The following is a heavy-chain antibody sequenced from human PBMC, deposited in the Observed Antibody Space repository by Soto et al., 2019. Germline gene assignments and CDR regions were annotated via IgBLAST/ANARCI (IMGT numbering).Heavy chain of an antibody. Sequence: QLQLQQSGPGLVTPSETLSLTCTVSGASISSAGYSWGWVRQSPEKGLAWIGSIPYRGSASYSPSFKSRVTIAMDRSKNPFSLGLTSVPAADTAVYSCATHPFRWGYGFDFWGQGTPAIVSS. D-gene: IGHD3-16*01. CDR1: GASISSAGYS. V-gene: IGHV4-39*01. CDR2: IPYRGSA. CDR3: ATHPFRWGYGFDF. J-gene: IGHJ4*02.